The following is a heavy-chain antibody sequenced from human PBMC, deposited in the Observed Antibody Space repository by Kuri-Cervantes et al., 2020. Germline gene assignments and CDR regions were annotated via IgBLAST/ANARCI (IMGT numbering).Heavy chain of an antibody. V-gene: IGHV1-8*02. CDR2: MNPNSGNT. J-gene: IGHJ3*02. Sequence: ASVKVSCKASGYTFTSYGISWVRQAPGQGLEWMGWMNPNSGNTGYAQKFQGRVAMTRNTSISTAYMELSSLRSEDTAVYYCARGRDGFVVVAASRRRGTFDIWGQGTMVTVSS. CDR1: GYTFTSYG. CDR3: ARGRDGFVVVAASRRRGTFDI. D-gene: IGHD2-15*01.